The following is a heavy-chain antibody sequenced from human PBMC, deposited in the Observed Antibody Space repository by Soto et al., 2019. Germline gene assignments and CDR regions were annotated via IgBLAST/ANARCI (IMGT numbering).Heavy chain of an antibody. D-gene: IGHD3-16*01. J-gene: IGHJ6*02. V-gene: IGHV4-34*01. Sequence: LETLPLTSTVDGWYFIGHYLSWIRQPPGKGLEWIGEINHSGSTNYNPSLKSRVTISVDTSKNQFSLKLSSVTAADTAVYYCARGHAVRSFLYYYGMDVWGQGPTVTVSS. CDR2: INHSGST. CDR3: ARGHAVRSFLYYYGMDV. CDR1: GWYFIGHY.